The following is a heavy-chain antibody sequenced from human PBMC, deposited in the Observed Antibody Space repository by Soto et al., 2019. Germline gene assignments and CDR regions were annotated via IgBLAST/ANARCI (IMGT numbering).Heavy chain of an antibody. CDR3: ARDRDIVLMVYAIRQFDY. J-gene: IGHJ4*02. V-gene: IGHV3-30-3*01. CDR2: ISYDGSNK. Sequence: QVQLVESGGGVVQPGRSLRLSCAASGFTFSSYAMHWVRQAPGKGLEWVAVISYDGSNKYYADSVKGRFTISRDNSKNTLYLQMNSLRAEDTAVYYCARDRDIVLMVYAIRQFDYCGQGTLVTVSS. CDR1: GFTFSSYA. D-gene: IGHD2-8*01.